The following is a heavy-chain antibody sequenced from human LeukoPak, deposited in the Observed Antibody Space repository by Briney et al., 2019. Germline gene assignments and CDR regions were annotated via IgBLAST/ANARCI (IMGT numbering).Heavy chain of an antibody. CDR1: GFTFSDYY. CDR3: ARVREDPWNSAPHAFDI. CDR2: IYYSGST. D-gene: IGHD1-1*01. V-gene: IGHV4-59*08. J-gene: IGHJ3*02. Sequence: GSLRLSCAASGFTFSDYYMSWIRQPPGKGLEWIGYIYYSGSTNYNPSLKSRVTISVDTSKNQFSLKLSSVTAADTAVYYCARVREDPWNSAPHAFDIWGQGTMVTVSS.